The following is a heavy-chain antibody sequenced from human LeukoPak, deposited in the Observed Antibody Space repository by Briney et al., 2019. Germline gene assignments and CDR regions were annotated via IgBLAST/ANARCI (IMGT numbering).Heavy chain of an antibody. CDR2: IYYSGST. D-gene: IGHD3-22*01. V-gene: IGHV4-39*01. J-gene: IGHJ4*02. Sequence: SETLSLTCTVSGGSISSNSYYWGWIRQPPGKGLEWIGIIYYSGSTYYNPSLKSRVTISVDTSKNQFSLKLSSVTAADTAVYYCASSLYDTRGYYFDYWGQGTLVTVSS. CDR1: GGSISSNSYY. CDR3: ASSLYDTRGYYFDY.